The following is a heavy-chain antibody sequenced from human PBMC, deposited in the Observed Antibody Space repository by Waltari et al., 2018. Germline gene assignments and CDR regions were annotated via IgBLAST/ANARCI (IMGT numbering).Heavy chain of an antibody. CDR3: AREGRESCSGGGCYWGGAG. J-gene: IGHJ4*02. CDR2: IYDRGSS. Sequence: QVQLQESGPGLVKPSGTLSLTCAVSGGSISSSNWWSWVRQPPGKGPEWIGEIYDRGSSNSNPSLKDRITISVDKSKNQFSLKLDSVTAADTAVYYCAREGRESCSGGGCYWGGAGWGQGTLVTVSS. D-gene: IGHD2-15*01. CDR1: GGSISSSNW. V-gene: IGHV4-4*02.